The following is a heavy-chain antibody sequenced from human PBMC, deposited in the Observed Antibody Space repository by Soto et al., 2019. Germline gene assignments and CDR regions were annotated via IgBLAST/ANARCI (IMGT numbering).Heavy chain of an antibody. Sequence: LSLTCAASGFTFSSYAMHWVRQAPGKGLEWVAVISYDGSNKYYADSVKGRFTISRDNSKNTLYLQMNSLRAEDTAVYYCARDSSEYFQHWGQGTLVTVSS. CDR1: GFTFSSYA. J-gene: IGHJ1*01. CDR3: ARDSSEYFQH. CDR2: ISYDGSNK. V-gene: IGHV3-30-3*01.